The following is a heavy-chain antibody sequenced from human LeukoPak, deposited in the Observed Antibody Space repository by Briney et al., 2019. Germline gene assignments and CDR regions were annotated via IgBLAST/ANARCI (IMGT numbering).Heavy chain of an antibody. D-gene: IGHD1-1*01. CDR3: ARGMTTESQ. J-gene: IGHJ4*02. CDR2: IWYDGSNK. Sequence: ARSLRLACAASGFTLSSYGMGWVRQAPGKGQEWVAVIWYDGSNKYYADSVRGRFTISRDNSKNTLYLQLNSLRALVTAVYYCARGMTTESQGDQEPLVTVSS. CDR1: GFTLSSYG. V-gene: IGHV3-33*01.